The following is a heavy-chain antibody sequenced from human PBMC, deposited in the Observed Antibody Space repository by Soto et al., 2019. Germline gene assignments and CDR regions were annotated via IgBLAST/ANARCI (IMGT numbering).Heavy chain of an antibody. CDR2: IKQDGSEK. Sequence: PGGSLRLSCAASGFTFSSYWMSWVRQAPGKGLERVANIKQDGSEKYYVDSVKGRFTISRDNAKNSLYLQMNSLRAEDTAVYYCARNTGPPSGSYLNYYYYGMDVWGQGTTVTVSS. CDR3: ARNTGPPSGSYLNYYYYGMDV. D-gene: IGHD1-26*01. J-gene: IGHJ6*02. V-gene: IGHV3-7*01. CDR1: GFTFSSYW.